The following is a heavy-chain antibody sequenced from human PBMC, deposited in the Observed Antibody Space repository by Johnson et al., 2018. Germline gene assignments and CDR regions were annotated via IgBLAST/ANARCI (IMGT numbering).Heavy chain of an antibody. CDR3: AKALYDYDSSGYYYHWGYVQH. J-gene: IGHJ1*01. D-gene: IGHD3-22*01. V-gene: IGHV3-23*04. CDR2: ISGSSGST. CDR1: GFTFSSYS. Sequence: EVQLVESGGGLVKPGGSLRLSCAASGFTFSSYSMNWVRQAPGKGLEWVSAISGSSGSTYYADSVKGRFTISRDNSKNTLYLLMNSLRAEDTAVYYCAKALYDYDSSGYYYHWGYVQHWGQGTLVTVSS.